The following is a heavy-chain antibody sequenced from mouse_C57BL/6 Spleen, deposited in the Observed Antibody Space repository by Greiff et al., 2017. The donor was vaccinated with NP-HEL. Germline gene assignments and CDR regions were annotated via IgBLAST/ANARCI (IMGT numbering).Heavy chain of an antibody. CDR3: ARPDYYGSSLGY. V-gene: IGHV5-17*01. D-gene: IGHD1-1*01. Sequence: EVKVEESGGGLVKPGGSLKLSCAASGFTFSDYGMHWVRQAPEKGLEWVAYISSGSSTIYYADTVKGRFTISRDNAKNTLFLQMTSLRSEDTAMYYCARPDYYGSSLGYWGQGTTLTVSS. CDR1: GFTFSDYG. CDR2: ISSGSSTI. J-gene: IGHJ2*01.